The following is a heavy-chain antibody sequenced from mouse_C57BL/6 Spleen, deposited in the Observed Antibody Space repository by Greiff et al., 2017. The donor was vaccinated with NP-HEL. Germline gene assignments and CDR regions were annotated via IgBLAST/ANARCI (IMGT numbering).Heavy chain of an antibody. Sequence: VQLQQPGAELVKPGASVKMSCKASGYTFTSYWITWVKQRPGQGLEWIGDIYPGSGSTNYNEKFKSKATLTVDTSSSTAYMQLSSLTSEDSAVYSCARSNYYGSTLFDYWGQGTTLTVSS. V-gene: IGHV1-55*01. CDR2: IYPGSGST. J-gene: IGHJ2*01. D-gene: IGHD1-1*01. CDR1: GYTFTSYW. CDR3: ARSNYYGSTLFDY.